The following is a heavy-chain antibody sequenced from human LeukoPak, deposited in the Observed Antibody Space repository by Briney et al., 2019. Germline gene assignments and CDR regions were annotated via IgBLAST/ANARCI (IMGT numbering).Heavy chain of an antibody. J-gene: IGHJ4*02. CDR2: ISSDGSGT. Sequence: GGSLRLSCAASGFTFSNYWMLWFRRVSGEGPVFVSRISSDGSGTRYADSVNGRFTVSRDNAENTLYLQMDSLRAEDTAMYYCVRDSTSGVDYWGQGTLVTVSS. CDR3: VRDSTSGVDY. CDR1: GFTFSNYW. D-gene: IGHD3-10*01. V-gene: IGHV3-74*01.